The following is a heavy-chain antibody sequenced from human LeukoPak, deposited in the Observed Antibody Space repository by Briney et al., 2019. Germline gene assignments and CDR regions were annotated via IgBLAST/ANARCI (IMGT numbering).Heavy chain of an antibody. J-gene: IGHJ4*02. CDR3: ARGRGSGYYGSGSYYNRNHFDY. Sequence: SVKVSCKASGGTFSSYAISWVRQAPGQGLEWMGGIIPIFGTANYAQKFQGRVTITADKSTSTAYMELSSLRSEDTAVYYCARGRGSGYYGSGSYYNRNHFDYWGQGTLVTVSS. CDR2: IIPIFGTA. V-gene: IGHV1-69*06. CDR1: GGTFSSYA. D-gene: IGHD3-10*01.